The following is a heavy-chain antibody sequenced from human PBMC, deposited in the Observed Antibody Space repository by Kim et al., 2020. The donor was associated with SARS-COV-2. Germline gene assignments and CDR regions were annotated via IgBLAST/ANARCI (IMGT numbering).Heavy chain of an antibody. D-gene: IGHD3-10*01. CDR2: IYYSGST. V-gene: IGHV4-31*03. J-gene: IGHJ5*02. CDR1: GDSISSGDYY. Sequence: SETLSLTCTVTGDSISSGDYYWSWIRQHPGKGLEWIGYIYYSGSTYYNPSLKSRVTISVDTSKNQFSLKLTSVTAADTAVYYCARYPNYGSGSYGYNWFDPWGQGTLVTVSS. CDR3: ARYPNYGSGSYGYNWFDP.